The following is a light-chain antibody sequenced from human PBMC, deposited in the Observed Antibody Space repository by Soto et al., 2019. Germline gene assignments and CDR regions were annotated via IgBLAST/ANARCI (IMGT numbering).Light chain of an antibody. J-gene: IGLJ2*01. CDR3: SSYTSSSTFVV. Sequence: QSVLTQPASVSGSPGQSITISCTGTSSDVGGYNYVSWYQQHPGKAPKLMIYEVSNRPSGVSNRVSGSKSGNTASLTISGLQAEYEADYYCSSYTSSSTFVVFGGGTKLTVL. CDR1: SSDVGGYNY. V-gene: IGLV2-14*01. CDR2: EVS.